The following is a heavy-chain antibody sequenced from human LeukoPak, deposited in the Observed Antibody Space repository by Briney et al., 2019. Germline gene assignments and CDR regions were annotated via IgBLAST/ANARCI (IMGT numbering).Heavy chain of an antibody. CDR1: GGSFSGYY. J-gene: IGHJ5*02. CDR3: ARDMGAEVRGVPNWFDP. V-gene: IGHV4-34*01. CDR2: INHSGST. Sequence: PSDTLSLTCAVYGGSFSGYYWSWIRQPPGKGLEWIGEINHSGSTNYNPSLKSRVTISVDTSNNQFSLKLSSVAAADTAVYYCARDMGAEVRGVPNWFDPWGQGTLVTVSS. D-gene: IGHD3-10*01.